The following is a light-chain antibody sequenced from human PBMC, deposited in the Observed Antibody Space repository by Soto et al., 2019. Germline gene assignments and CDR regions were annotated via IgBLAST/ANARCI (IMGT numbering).Light chain of an antibody. CDR1: SSDVGSYNF. J-gene: IGLJ1*01. Sequence: QSVLNQPASVSWSPGQSITISCTGTSSDVGSYNFVSWYQQYPGKVPKLMIYEGTKRPSGVSNRFSGSKSGNKDSLTISGLQAEDEADYYGCSYEGSPHVLGIGTMVTVL. CDR2: EGT. CDR3: CSYEGSPHV. V-gene: IGLV2-23*01.